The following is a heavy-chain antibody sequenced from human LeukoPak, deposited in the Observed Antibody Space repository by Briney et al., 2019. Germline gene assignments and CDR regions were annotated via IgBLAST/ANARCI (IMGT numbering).Heavy chain of an antibody. J-gene: IGHJ4*02. CDR1: YYSISSGYY. V-gene: IGHV4-38-2*02. D-gene: IGHD2-21*02. CDR3: ARGTGDPSRFDY. Sequence: SETLSLTCTVSYYSISSGYYWGWIRLPPGKGLEWIGSFFHSGSTYYNPSLKSRVTISVDTSKSQFSLELTSVTAADTAVYYCARGTGDPSRFDYWGQGTLVTVSS. CDR2: FFHSGST.